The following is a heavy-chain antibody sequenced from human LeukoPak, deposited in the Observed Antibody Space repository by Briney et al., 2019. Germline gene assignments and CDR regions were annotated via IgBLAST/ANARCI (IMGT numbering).Heavy chain of an antibody. V-gene: IGHV3-53*04. Sequence: SGGSLRLSCAASGFTFSSYAMNWVRQAPGKGLEWVSVIYSGGSTYYADSVKGRFTISRHNSKNTLYLQMNSLSAEDTAVYYCARAGDGYNPPYYWGQGTLVTVSS. J-gene: IGHJ4*02. CDR2: IYSGGST. CDR1: GFTFSSYA. D-gene: IGHD5-24*01. CDR3: ARAGDGYNPPYY.